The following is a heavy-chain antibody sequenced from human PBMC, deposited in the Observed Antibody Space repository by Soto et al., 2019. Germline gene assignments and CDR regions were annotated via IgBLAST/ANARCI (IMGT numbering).Heavy chain of an antibody. CDR3: ARDRGYSGYDGGYYFDY. Sequence: GGSLRLSCAASGFTFSSYSMNWVRQAPGEGLEWVSSIRSSSSYIYYADSVKGRFTISRDNAKNSLYLQMNSLRAEDTAVYYCARDRGYSGYDGGYYFDYWGQGTLVTVSS. CDR2: IRSSSSYI. J-gene: IGHJ4*02. V-gene: IGHV3-21*01. CDR1: GFTFSSYS. D-gene: IGHD5-12*01.